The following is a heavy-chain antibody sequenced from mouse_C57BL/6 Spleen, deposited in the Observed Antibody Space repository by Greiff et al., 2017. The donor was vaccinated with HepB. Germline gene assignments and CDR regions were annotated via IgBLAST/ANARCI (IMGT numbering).Heavy chain of an antibody. CDR1: GFTFSSYG. CDR3: GRHLGYFDV. J-gene: IGHJ1*03. V-gene: IGHV5-6*01. Sequence: EVQLVESGGDLVKPGGSLKLSCAASGFTFSSYGMSWVRQTPDKRLEWVATISSGGSYTYYPDSVKGRFTIARDNTKNTLYLQMSSLKSEDTAMYYCGRHLGYFDVWGTGTTVTVSS. CDR2: ISSGGSYT.